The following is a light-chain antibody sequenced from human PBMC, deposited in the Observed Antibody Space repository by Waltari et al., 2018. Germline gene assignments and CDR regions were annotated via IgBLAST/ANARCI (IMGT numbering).Light chain of an antibody. V-gene: IGKV3-15*01. CDR3: QQYNEWPPIST. Sequence: LSVSPGEGAPLSCRASETIKTNLAWYQHKPGQAPRLLIYDASTRPTGIPARFSGSGSGTEFTLTISSLQSEDFAIYFCQQYNEWPPISTFGQGTNLEIK. J-gene: IGKJ2*01. CDR2: DAS. CDR1: ETIKTN.